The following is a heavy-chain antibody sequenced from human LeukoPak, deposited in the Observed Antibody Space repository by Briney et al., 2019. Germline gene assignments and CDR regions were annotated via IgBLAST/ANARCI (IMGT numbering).Heavy chain of an antibody. D-gene: IGHD6-13*01. CDR3: ARGGPPYSSSWFDP. V-gene: IGHV4-4*02. CDR2: IYHSGST. CDR1: GGSISSSNW. J-gene: IGHJ5*02. Sequence: PSETLSLTCAVSGGSISSSNWWSWVRQPPGKGLEWIGEIYHSGSTNYNPSLKSRVTISVDTFKNQFSLKLSSVTAADTAVYYCARGGPPYSSSWFDPWGQGTLVTVSS.